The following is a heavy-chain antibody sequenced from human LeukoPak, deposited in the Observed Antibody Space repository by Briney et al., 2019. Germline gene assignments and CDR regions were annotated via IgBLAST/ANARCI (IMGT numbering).Heavy chain of an antibody. CDR3: ARWYSSSFYYYGMDV. CDR1: GFTFSSYA. V-gene: IGHV3-30*14. D-gene: IGHD6-6*01. CDR2: ISYDGSNK. Sequence: GGSLRLSCAASGFTFSSYAMHWVRQAPGKGLEWVAVISYDGSNKYYADSVKGRFTISRDNSKNTLYLQMNSLRAEDTAVYYCARWYSSSFYYYGMDVWGQGTTVTVSS. J-gene: IGHJ6*02.